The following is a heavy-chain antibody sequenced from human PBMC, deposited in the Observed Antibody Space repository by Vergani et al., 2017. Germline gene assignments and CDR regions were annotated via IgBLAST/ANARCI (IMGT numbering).Heavy chain of an antibody. D-gene: IGHD3-10*01. Sequence: ELQLVESGGGLVQPGVSLRLSCSASGSTVSGNYLTWFLQPPGKGLEWVSHFYSGDETYYADSVKGRVTISRDTSKNTLHLQINNLRVEDTAVYYCARGNDYGSGTYVDPWGQGTLVTVSS. V-gene: IGHV3-66*02. CDR3: ARGNDYGSGTYVDP. CDR1: GSTVSGNY. CDR2: FYSGDET. J-gene: IGHJ5*02.